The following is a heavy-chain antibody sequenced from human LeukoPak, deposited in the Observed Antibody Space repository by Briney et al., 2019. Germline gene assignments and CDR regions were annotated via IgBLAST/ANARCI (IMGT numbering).Heavy chain of an antibody. J-gene: IGHJ4*02. CDR1: GFIFSSYA. Sequence: PGGSMRLSCAASGFIFSSYALSWVRQAPGKGLEWVSAIRGSGGSTYYEDSVKDRFTISRDNSKDTLYLQMNSLRAEDTAVYYCAKEGRISMTAVVYVDYWGQGTLVTVSS. D-gene: IGHD3-22*01. V-gene: IGHV3-23*01. CDR2: IRGSGGST. CDR3: AKEGRISMTAVVYVDY.